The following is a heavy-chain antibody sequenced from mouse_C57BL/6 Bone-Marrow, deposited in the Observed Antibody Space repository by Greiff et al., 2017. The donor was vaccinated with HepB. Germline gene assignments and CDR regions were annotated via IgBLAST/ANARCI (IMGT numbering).Heavy chain of an antibody. Sequence: VKVVESGPGLVQPSQRLSITCTVSGFSLTSYGVHWVRQSPGKGLEWLGVIWSGGSTDYNAAFISRLSISKDNSKSQVFFKMNSLQADDTAIYYCARPYSSGYVEDAMDYWGQGTSVTVSS. V-gene: IGHV2-2*01. CDR3: ARPYSSGYVEDAMDY. J-gene: IGHJ4*01. CDR2: IWSGGST. CDR1: GFSLTSYG. D-gene: IGHD3-2*02.